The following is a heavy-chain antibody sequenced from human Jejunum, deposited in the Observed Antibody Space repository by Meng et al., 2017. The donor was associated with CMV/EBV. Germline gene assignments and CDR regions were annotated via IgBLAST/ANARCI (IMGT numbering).Heavy chain of an antibody. D-gene: IGHD2-15*01. J-gene: IGHJ4*02. CDR3: TKGGFDS. CDR2: IRHDGSED. Sequence: VPVVGSGGGVVQPGGSLRLSCVTSGFPFNIYDMHWVRQAPGKGLDWVTCIRHDGSEDFYVDSVKGRFTISRDNSKNTLYLQMNSLRVDDSALYYCTKGGFDSWGQGTLVTVSS. V-gene: IGHV3-30*02. CDR1: GFPFNIYD.